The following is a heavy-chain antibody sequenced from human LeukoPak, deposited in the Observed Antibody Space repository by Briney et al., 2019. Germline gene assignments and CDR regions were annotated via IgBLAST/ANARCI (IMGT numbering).Heavy chain of an antibody. CDR2: IYHSGST. D-gene: IGHD3-10*01. Sequence: GPLRLSCAASGFTFSSSWMSWVRQAPGKGLEWIGEIYHSGSTNYNPSLKSRVTISVDKSKNQFSLKLSSVTAADTAVYYCARDGPTVRGVIPHYGMDVWGQGTTVTVSS. J-gene: IGHJ6*02. CDR3: ARDGPTVRGVIPHYGMDV. V-gene: IGHV4-4*02. CDR1: GFTFSSSW.